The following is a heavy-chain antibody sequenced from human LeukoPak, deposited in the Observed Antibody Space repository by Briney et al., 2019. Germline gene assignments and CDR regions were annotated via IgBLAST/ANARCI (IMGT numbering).Heavy chain of an antibody. CDR1: GYSFTNYG. CDR3: AWTPIWGVFWYFDL. J-gene: IGHJ2*01. V-gene: IGHV1-18*01. Sequence: ASVKVSFKASGYSFTNYGISWLRQAPGQGLEWMGWITAYNGNTKYAQNLQGRVTMTTDTSTSTAYMDLRSLRSDDTAVYHCAWTPIWGVFWYFDLWGRGTLVTVSS. D-gene: IGHD3-16*01. CDR2: ITAYNGNT.